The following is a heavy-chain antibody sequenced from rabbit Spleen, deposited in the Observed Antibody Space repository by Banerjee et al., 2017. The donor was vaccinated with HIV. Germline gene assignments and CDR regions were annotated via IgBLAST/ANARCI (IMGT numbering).Heavy chain of an antibody. D-gene: IGHD6-1*01. CDR1: GFSFSRGYY. V-gene: IGHV1S40*01. Sequence: QSLEESGGDLVKPGASLTLTCTASGFSFSRGYYMCWVRQAPGKGLEWIACIDAGSSGITYYASWAKGRFTISKTSSTTVTLQMTSLTAADTATYFCARDVAGYAAYGDDNLWGPGTLVTVS. CDR3: ARDVAGYAAYGDDNL. CDR2: IDAGSSGIT. J-gene: IGHJ4*01.